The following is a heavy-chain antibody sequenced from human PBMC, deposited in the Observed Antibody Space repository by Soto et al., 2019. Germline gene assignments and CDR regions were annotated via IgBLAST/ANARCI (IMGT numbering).Heavy chain of an antibody. CDR1: GYTFTSHY. D-gene: IGHD2-2*01. Sequence: ASVKVSCKASGYTFTSHYMQWVRQAPGQGLEWMGIINPSGGSTSYAQKFQGRVTMTRDTSTSTVYMELSSLRSEDTAVYYCARTYCSTTSCYARTIYSMDVWGQGTTVTVSS. CDR3: ARTYCSTTSCYARTIYSMDV. V-gene: IGHV1-46*01. J-gene: IGHJ6*02. CDR2: INPSGGST.